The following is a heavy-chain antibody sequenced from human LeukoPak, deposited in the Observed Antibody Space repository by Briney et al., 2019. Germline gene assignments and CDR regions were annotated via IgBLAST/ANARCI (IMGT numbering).Heavy chain of an antibody. CDR1: GLTVSANY. J-gene: IGHJ4*02. V-gene: IGHV3-66*01. D-gene: IGHD2-21*02. Sequence: GGSLRLSCAVSGLTVSANYMSWVRQAPGEGLEWVSVLYSGDSTYYADSVKGRFTISRDNSKNTLYLQMNGLSAEDTAVYYCARGGGAYCGSDCYRNFDYWGQGTLVTVSS. CDR2: LYSGDST. CDR3: ARGGGAYCGSDCYRNFDY.